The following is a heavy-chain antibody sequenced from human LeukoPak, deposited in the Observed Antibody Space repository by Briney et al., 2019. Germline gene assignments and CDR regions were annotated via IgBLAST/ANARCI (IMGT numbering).Heavy chain of an antibody. CDR1: VYTFTSYD. J-gene: IGHJ3*02. Sequence: ASVNVSCKASVYTFTSYDINWVRQATGQGLEWMGWMNPNSGNTGYAQKFQGRVTMTRNTSISTAYMELSSLRSEDTAVYYCARGRGDYDAFDIWGQGTMVTVSS. V-gene: IGHV1-8*01. CDR2: MNPNSGNT. CDR3: ARGRGDYDAFDI. D-gene: IGHD4-17*01.